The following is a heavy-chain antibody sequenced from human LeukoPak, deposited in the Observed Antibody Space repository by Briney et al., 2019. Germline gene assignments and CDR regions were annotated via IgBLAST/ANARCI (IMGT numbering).Heavy chain of an antibody. CDR2: ISSSSSYI. Sequence: GGSLRLSCAASGFTFSSYSMTWVRQAPGKGLEWVSSISSSSSYIYYADSVKGRFTISRDNAKNSLYLQMNSLRAEDMAVYYCARASVTAIAVAGTTWGQGTLVTVSS. D-gene: IGHD6-19*01. V-gene: IGHV3-21*01. J-gene: IGHJ5*02. CDR1: GFTFSSYS. CDR3: ARASVTAIAVAGTT.